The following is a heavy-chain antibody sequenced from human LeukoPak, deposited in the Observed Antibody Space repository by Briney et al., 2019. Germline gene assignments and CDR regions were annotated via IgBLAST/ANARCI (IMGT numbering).Heavy chain of an antibody. Sequence: GGSLRLSCAASGFTFSSYGMHWVRQAPGKGLEWVAVISYDGSNKYYADSVKGRFTISRDNSKNTLYLQMNGLRAEDTAVYYCAKGDSGYDRGYFDYWGQGTLVTVSS. CDR2: ISYDGSNK. D-gene: IGHD5-12*01. CDR1: GFTFSSYG. J-gene: IGHJ4*02. V-gene: IGHV3-30*18. CDR3: AKGDSGYDRGYFDY.